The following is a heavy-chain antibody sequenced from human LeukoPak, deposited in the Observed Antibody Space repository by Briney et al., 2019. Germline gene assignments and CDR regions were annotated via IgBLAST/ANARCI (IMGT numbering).Heavy chain of an antibody. CDR1: GFTFSSYA. D-gene: IGHD3-10*01. J-gene: IGHJ4*02. Sequence: PGGSLRLSCAASGFTFSSYAMSWVRQAPGKGLEWVSAISGSGGSTYYADSVKGRLTISRDNSKNTLYLRMNSLRAEDTAVYYCAKVASMVRGVGLDYWGQGTLVTVSS. V-gene: IGHV3-23*01. CDR2: ISGSGGST. CDR3: AKVASMVRGVGLDY.